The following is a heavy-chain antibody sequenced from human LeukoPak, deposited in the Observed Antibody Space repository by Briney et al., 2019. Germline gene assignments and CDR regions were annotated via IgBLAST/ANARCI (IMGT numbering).Heavy chain of an antibody. CDR2: ISAYNGNT. J-gene: IGHJ4*02. CDR3: ARDPGIAVAGLFFDY. D-gene: IGHD6-19*01. Sequence: ASVKVSCKASGYTFTSYGISWVRQAPGQGLEWMGWISAYNGNTNYAQKLQGRVTMTTDTSTSTAYMELRSLRSDDTAVYYCARDPGIAVAGLFFDYWGLGTLVTVSS. V-gene: IGHV1-18*01. CDR1: GYTFTSYG.